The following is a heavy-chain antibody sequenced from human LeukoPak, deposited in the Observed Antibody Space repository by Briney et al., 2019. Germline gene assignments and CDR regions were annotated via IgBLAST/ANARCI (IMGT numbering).Heavy chain of an antibody. CDR2: ITSDGTAT. CDR1: GFTFSNYW. Sequence: GGSLRLSCVASGFTFSNYWMHWVRQAPGKGPVWVSRITSDGTATTYADSVKGRFTISRDNAKNTLYLQMNNLRAEDTAVYYCARDRGYAFDIWGQGTMVTVSS. CDR3: ARDRGYAFDI. V-gene: IGHV3-74*01. J-gene: IGHJ3*02. D-gene: IGHD5-12*01.